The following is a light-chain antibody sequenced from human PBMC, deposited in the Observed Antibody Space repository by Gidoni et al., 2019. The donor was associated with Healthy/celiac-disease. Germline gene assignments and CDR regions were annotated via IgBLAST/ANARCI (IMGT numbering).Light chain of an antibody. CDR2: AAS. CDR3: QQSYSTPWT. J-gene: IGKJ1*01. V-gene: IGKV1-39*01. Sequence: DIQMTQSPSSLSASVGDRVTITCRASQSISSYLNWYQQKPGKAPKLLICAASSLQRGVPSRFSGSGSRTDFTLTISSLQPEDFAPYYCQQSYSTPWTFGQGTKVEIK. CDR1: QSISSY.